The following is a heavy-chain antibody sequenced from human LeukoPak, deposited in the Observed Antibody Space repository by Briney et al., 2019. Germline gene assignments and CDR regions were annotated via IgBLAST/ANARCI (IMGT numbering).Heavy chain of an antibody. CDR2: MQPSSGAT. V-gene: IGHV1-2*02. D-gene: IGHD1-26*01. CDR3: ASGRGRSWFDP. J-gene: IGHJ5*02. Sequence: GASVKVSCTASGYTFTAYNIHWVRQAPGQGLEWMGWMQPSSGATNYAQKFQGRVTMTGDTSISTAYRELSRLTSDDTAFYYCASGRGRSWFDPWGRGTLVTVSS. CDR1: GYTFTAYN.